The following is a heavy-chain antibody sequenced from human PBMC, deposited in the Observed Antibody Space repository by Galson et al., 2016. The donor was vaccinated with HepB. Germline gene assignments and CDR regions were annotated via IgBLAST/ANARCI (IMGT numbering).Heavy chain of an antibody. J-gene: IGHJ4*02. D-gene: IGHD3-3*01. CDR3: AKVIIDYVSPCDY. CDR2: ISGSGGTT. CDR1: GFTFSNSA. Sequence: SLRLSCAASGFTFSNSAMNWVRQAPGKGLEWVSGISGSGGTTYYADSVQGRFTMSRDNSKNMLYLQSNDLRAEDTAVYFCAKVIIDYVSPCDYWGQGTLVTVSS. V-gene: IGHV3-23*01.